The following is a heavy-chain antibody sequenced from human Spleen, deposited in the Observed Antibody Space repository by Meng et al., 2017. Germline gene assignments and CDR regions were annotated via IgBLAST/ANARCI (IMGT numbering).Heavy chain of an antibody. CDR2: ISGSGSST. CDR1: GFTFSSYA. J-gene: IGHJ4*02. D-gene: IGHD6-13*01. Sequence: GESLKISCAASGFTFSSYAMGWVRQAPGTGLEWVSSISGSGSSTYYADSVKGRFTISKDISKNTVFLQMDSLRAEDTALYYCVKDQYSSRINFFDYWGQGILVTVSS. V-gene: IGHV3-23*01. CDR3: VKDQYSSRINFFDY.